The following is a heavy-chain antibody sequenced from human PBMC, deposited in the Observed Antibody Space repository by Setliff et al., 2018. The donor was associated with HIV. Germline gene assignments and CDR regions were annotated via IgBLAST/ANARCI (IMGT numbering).Heavy chain of an antibody. Sequence: PSETLSLTCTVSGGSISGFYWSWIRQSAGKGLEWIGRIHTSGDSDFNPSLKSRVTMSVDTSKNQISLKVNSVTAADTALYFCARKHLYYNFWSGSHGSPDFNYWGQGTLVTVSS. D-gene: IGHD3-3*01. J-gene: IGHJ4*02. CDR2: IHTSGDS. CDR1: GGSISGFY. V-gene: IGHV4-4*07. CDR3: ARKHLYYNFWSGSHGSPDFNY.